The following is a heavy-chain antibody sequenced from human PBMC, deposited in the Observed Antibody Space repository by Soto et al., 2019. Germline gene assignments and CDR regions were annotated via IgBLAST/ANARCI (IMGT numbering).Heavy chain of an antibody. CDR2: ISYDGSNK. D-gene: IGHD3-10*01. J-gene: IGHJ6*02. V-gene: IGHV3-30*18. Sequence: QVQLVESGGGVVQPGRSLRLSCAASGFTFSSYGMHWVRQAPGKGLEWVAVISYDGSNKYYADSMKGRFTISRDNSKNTLYLQMNSLRAEDTAVYYCAKDVGYYYGSGIYRKPHYYYYGMDVWGQGTTVTVSS. CDR1: GFTFSSYG. CDR3: AKDVGYYYGSGIYRKPHYYYYGMDV.